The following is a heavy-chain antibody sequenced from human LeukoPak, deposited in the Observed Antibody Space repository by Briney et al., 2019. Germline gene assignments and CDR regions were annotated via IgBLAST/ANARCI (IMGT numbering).Heavy chain of an antibody. CDR3: AKDRCSNGIGCYYYYMDV. V-gene: IGHV3-30*02. CDR1: GFTFSSYG. CDR2: IRYDGSNK. D-gene: IGHD2-8*01. Sequence: PGGSLRLSCAASGFTFSSYGIHWVRQAPGKGLEWVAFIRYDGSNKYYADSVRGRFSISRDSSKNTLYLQMNSLRAEDTAVYYCAKDRCSNGIGCYYYYMDVWGKGTTVTISS. J-gene: IGHJ6*03.